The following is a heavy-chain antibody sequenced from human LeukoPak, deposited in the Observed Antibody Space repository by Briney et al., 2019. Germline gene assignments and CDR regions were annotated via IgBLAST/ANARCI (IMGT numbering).Heavy chain of an antibody. CDR3: ARVYSYGSGSSYFDY. Sequence: ASVKVSCKASGYTFTSYGISWVRQAPGQGLEWMGWISAYNGNTNYAQKLQGRVTMTTDTSTSTAYMELRSLRSDDTAVYYCARVYSYGSGSSYFDYWGQGTLVTVSS. V-gene: IGHV1-18*01. CDR1: GYTFTSYG. J-gene: IGHJ4*02. CDR2: ISAYNGNT. D-gene: IGHD3-10*01.